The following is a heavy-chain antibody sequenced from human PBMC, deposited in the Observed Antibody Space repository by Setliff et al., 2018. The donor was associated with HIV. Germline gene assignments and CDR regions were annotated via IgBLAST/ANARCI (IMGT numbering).Heavy chain of an antibody. J-gene: IGHJ6*03. CDR2: INHSGST. V-gene: IGHV4-34*01. D-gene: IGHD3-16*01. CDR1: GGSFSGYY. CDR3: ARGPWGGRGEYYYYMDV. Sequence: SETLSLTCAVYGGSFSGYYWSWIRQPPGKGLEWIGEINHSGSTNYNPSLQSRVTISVDTSKNQFSLKLSSVTAADTAVYYCARGPWGGRGEYYYYMDVWGKGTTVTVSS.